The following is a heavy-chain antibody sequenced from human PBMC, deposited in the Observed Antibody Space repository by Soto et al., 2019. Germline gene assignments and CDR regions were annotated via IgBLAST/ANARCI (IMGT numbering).Heavy chain of an antibody. CDR1: GGSISSGDYY. CDR3: ARDSSSPRYYYYGMDV. D-gene: IGHD6-6*01. CDR2: IYYSGSA. J-gene: IGHJ6*02. V-gene: IGHV4-30-4*01. Sequence: SETLSLTCTVSGGSISSGDYYWSWIRQPPGKGLEWIGYIYYSGSAYYNPSLKSRVTISVDTSKNQFSLKLSSVTAADTAVYYCARDSSSPRYYYYGMDVWGQGTTVTVSS.